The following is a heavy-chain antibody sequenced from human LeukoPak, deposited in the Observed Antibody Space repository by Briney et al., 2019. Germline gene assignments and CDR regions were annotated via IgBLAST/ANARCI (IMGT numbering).Heavy chain of an antibody. D-gene: IGHD3-16*02. CDR1: GGCFSGYY. Sequence: TPSETLSLTCAVYGGCFSGYYWSWIRQPPGKGLEWIGEINHSGSTNYNPSLKSRVTISVDTSKNQFSLKLSSVTAADTAVYYCARGRRLYLNYWGQGTLVTVSS. J-gene: IGHJ4*02. V-gene: IGHV4-34*01. CDR3: ARGRRLYLNY. CDR2: INHSGST.